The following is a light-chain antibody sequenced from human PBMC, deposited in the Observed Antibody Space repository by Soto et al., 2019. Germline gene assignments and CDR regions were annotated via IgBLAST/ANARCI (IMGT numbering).Light chain of an antibody. CDR3: CSYAGSYTYV. J-gene: IGLJ1*01. CDR1: SSDVGGYNH. Sequence: QSVLTQPRSVSGSPRQSVTISCTGTSSDVGGYNHVSWYQQHPGKVPKLMIYDVSKRPSGVPDRFSGSKSGNTASLTISGLQAEDEADYYCCSYAGSYTYVFGTGTKVTVL. V-gene: IGLV2-11*01. CDR2: DVS.